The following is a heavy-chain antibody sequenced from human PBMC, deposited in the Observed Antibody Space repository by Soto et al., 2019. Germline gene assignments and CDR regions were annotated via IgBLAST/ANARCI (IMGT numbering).Heavy chain of an antibody. D-gene: IGHD3-16*01. J-gene: IGHJ4*02. Sequence: GGSLRLSCAASGFTFSSYAMHWVRQAPGKGLEWVAVIWHDGSNKYYADSVKGRFTISRDNSKNTLYVQMNSLRPDDTAVYYCARGGRWLQGNDYWGQGSLVTVSS. CDR3: ARGGRWLQGNDY. V-gene: IGHV3-30*04. CDR2: IWHDGSNK. CDR1: GFTFSSYA.